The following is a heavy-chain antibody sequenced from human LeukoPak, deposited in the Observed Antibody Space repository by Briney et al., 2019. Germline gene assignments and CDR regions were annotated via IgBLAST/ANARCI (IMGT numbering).Heavy chain of an antibody. Sequence: GESLKISCKGSGYSFATNWIGWVRQIPGKGLEWMGIIYPGDSDTRYSPSFQGQVTISADKSISTAYLQWSSLKASDTAMYYCARHGQQWLVPLDYWGQGTLVTVSS. D-gene: IGHD6-19*01. J-gene: IGHJ4*02. CDR1: GYSFATNW. CDR3: ARHGQQWLVPLDY. CDR2: IYPGDSDT. V-gene: IGHV5-51*01.